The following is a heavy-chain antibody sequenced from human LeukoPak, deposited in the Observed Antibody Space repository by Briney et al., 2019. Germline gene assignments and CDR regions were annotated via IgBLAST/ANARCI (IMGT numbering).Heavy chain of an antibody. Sequence: GGSLRLSCIGSGFSFGDYSLLWVRHAPGKGLVGVTSIRRGSSYRFHADSVKRRFPIHRHNAKRSLYLHMNTLTAEDTALYYCAKDPYGPYNVGTVIDVWGKGTMVTVST. D-gene: IGHD1-1*01. CDR3: AKDPYGPYNVGTVIDV. CDR2: IRRGSSYR. V-gene: IGHV3-21*06. J-gene: IGHJ3*01. CDR1: GFSFGDYS.